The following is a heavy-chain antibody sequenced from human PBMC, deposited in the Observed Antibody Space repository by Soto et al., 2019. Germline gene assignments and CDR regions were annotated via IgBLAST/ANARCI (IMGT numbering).Heavy chain of an antibody. V-gene: IGHV3-21*01. CDR3: ARDLTRSSSSSKT. CDR2: ISSSSSYI. D-gene: IGHD6-6*01. Sequence: GGSLRLSCAASGFTFSSYSMNWVRQAPGKGLEWVSSISSSSSYIYYADSVKGRFTISRDNAKNSLYLQMDSLRAEDTAVYYCARDLTRSSSSSKTWGQGTLVTVSS. J-gene: IGHJ5*02. CDR1: GFTFSSYS.